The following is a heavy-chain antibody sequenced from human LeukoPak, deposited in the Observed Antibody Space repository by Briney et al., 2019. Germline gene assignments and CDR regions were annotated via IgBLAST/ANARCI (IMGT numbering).Heavy chain of an antibody. CDR2: INHSGST. CDR3: ARGRDIVLMVYPYYFDY. V-gene: IGHV4-34*01. D-gene: IGHD2-8*01. Sequence: PETLSLTCAVYGGSFSGYYWSCIRQPPGKGLEWIGEINHSGSTNYNPSLKSRVTISVDTSKNQFALKLSSVTAADTAVYYCARGRDIVLMVYPYYFDYWGQGTLVTVSS. J-gene: IGHJ4*02. CDR1: GGSFSGYY.